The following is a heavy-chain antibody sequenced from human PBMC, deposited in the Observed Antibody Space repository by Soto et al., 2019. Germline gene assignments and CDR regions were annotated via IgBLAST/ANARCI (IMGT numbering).Heavy chain of an antibody. CDR3: AKYVSSGWSIFDY. CDR2: ISSSGGNT. CDR1: GFTFSSYA. Sequence: PGGSLRLSCAASGFTFSSYAMSWVRQAPGKGLEWVSAISSSGGNTYYADSVKGRFTISRDNSKNTLYLQMNSLKVEDTAVYYCAKYVSSGWSIFDYWGQGTLVTVSS. J-gene: IGHJ4*02. V-gene: IGHV3-23*01. D-gene: IGHD6-19*01.